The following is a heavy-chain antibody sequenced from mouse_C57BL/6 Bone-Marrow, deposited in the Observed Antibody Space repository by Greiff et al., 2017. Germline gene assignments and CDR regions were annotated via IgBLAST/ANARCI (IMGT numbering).Heavy chain of an antibody. Sequence: QVQLQQSGAELARPGASVKLSCKAFGYTFTSYGISWVKQRTGQGLEWIGEIYPRSGNTYYNEKFKGKATLTADKSSSTAYMELRSLTSEDSAVYFCARRRRSTMVTTRAWFAYWGQGTLVTVSA. V-gene: IGHV1-81*01. CDR3: ARRRRSTMVTTRAWFAY. CDR1: GYTFTSYG. CDR2: IYPRSGNT. D-gene: IGHD2-2*01. J-gene: IGHJ3*01.